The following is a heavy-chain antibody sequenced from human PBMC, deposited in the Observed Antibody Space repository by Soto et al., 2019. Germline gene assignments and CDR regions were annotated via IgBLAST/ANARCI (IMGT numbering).Heavy chain of an antibody. CDR1: GFTFSFYS. CDR2: ISSSSSTI. Sequence: GGSLRLSCAASGFTFSFYSMNWVSQAPGKGLEWVSYISSSSSTIYYADSVKGRFTISRDNAKNSLYLQMNSLRAADTAVYYCARDRKRSVAQGRDNWFDPWGQGTLVTVSS. CDR3: ARDRKRSVAQGRDNWFDP. J-gene: IGHJ5*02. D-gene: IGHD6-19*01. V-gene: IGHV3-48*01.